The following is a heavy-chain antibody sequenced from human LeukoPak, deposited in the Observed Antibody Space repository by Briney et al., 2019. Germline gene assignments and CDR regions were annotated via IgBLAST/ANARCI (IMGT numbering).Heavy chain of an antibody. D-gene: IGHD2-2*01. CDR2: IKHSGST. CDR3: ARGRAFACSSTSCPGRADNWFDP. V-gene: IGHV4-34*01. CDR1: GGSFSGDY. J-gene: IGHJ5*02. Sequence: TSSETLSLTCAVYGGSFSGDYWSWIRQPPGKGLEWIREIKHSGSTNYNPSLKSRVTISVDTSKNQFSLKLSSVTAADTAVYYCARGRAFACSSTSCPGRADNWFDPWGQGTLVTVSS.